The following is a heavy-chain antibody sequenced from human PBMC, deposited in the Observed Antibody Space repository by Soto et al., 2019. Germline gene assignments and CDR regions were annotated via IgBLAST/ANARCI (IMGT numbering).Heavy chain of an antibody. Sequence: SETLSLTCSVSGASITPYYWSWIRQPPGKGLEWIGSISYSGSTKSNPSLESRVMISLDTSQNQFSLRLTSVTAADTALYYCARDWDSSGLFAPGGHGSLVTVSS. V-gene: IGHV4-59*01. CDR1: GASITPYY. J-gene: IGHJ5*02. D-gene: IGHD3-10*01. CDR2: ISYSGST. CDR3: ARDWDSSGLFAP.